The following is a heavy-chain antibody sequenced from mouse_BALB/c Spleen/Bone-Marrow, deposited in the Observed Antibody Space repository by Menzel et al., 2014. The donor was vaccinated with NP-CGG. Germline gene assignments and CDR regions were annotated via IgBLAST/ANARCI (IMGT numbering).Heavy chain of an antibody. CDR2: ISGGGNS. CDR1: GFSFSSYA. D-gene: IGHD1-2*01. V-gene: IGHV5-6-5*01. J-gene: IGHJ2*01. Sequence: EVKVVESGGGLVKPGGSLKLSFAASGFSFSSYAVSWVRQTPEKRLEWVASISGGGNSYHSDNMKGRFTISRDNARNILYLQMSSLRSEDTAMYYCARARGVTTATPYYFDYWGQGTALTVSS. CDR3: ARARGVTTATPYYFDY.